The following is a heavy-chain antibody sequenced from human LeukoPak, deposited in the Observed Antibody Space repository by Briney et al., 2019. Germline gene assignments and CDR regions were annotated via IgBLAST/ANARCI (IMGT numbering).Heavy chain of an antibody. V-gene: IGHV1-18*01. Sequence: ASVKVSCKASGYTFTSYGISWVRQAPGQGLEWVAWMSAYNGNTNLAQKFQGRVTMTTDTSTSTAYMELRSLRSDDTAVYYCARDVEGSSSSVGGYWGQGTLVTVSS. CDR3: ARDVEGSSSSVGGY. CDR1: GYTFTSYG. CDR2: MSAYNGNT. J-gene: IGHJ4*02. D-gene: IGHD6-6*01.